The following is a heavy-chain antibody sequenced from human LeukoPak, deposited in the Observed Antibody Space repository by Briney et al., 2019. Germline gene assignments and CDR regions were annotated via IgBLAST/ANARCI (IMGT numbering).Heavy chain of an antibody. V-gene: IGHV3-7*01. J-gene: IGHJ4*02. D-gene: IGHD3-9*01. Sequence: GGSLRLSCAASGLTFSSYWMSWVRQAPGKGLEWVANIKQDGSEKYYVDSVKGRFTISRDNAKNSLYLQMNSLRAEDTAVYYCATGFILTGIEYYFDYWGQGTLVTVSS. CDR1: GLTFSSYW. CDR3: ATGFILTGIEYYFDY. CDR2: IKQDGSEK.